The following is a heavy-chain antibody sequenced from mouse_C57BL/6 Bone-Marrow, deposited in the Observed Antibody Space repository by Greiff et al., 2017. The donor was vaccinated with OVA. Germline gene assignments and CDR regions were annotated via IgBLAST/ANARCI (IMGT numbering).Heavy chain of an antibody. V-gene: IGHV1-55*01. CDR1: GYTFTSYW. Sequence: QVQLQQPGAELVKPGASVTMSCKASGYTFTSYWITWVKQRPGQGLEWIGDIYPGSGSTNYNEKFKSKATLTVDTSSSTAYMQLSSLTSEDSAVYYCARGYDGYFSFDDWGQGTTLTVSS. CDR3: ARGYDGYFSFDD. D-gene: IGHD2-3*01. CDR2: IYPGSGST. J-gene: IGHJ2*01.